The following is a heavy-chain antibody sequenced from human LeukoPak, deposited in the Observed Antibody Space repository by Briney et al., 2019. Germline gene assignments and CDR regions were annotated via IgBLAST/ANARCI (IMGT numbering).Heavy chain of an antibody. CDR3: ATARYCSSTSCYAGGNWFDP. Sequence: GTSVKVSCKVSGYTLTELSMHWVRQAPGKGLEWMGGFDPEDGETIYAQKFQGRVTMTEDTSTDTAYMELSSLRSEDTAVYYCATARYCSSTSCYAGGNWFDPWGQGTLVTVSS. D-gene: IGHD2-2*01. CDR2: FDPEDGET. J-gene: IGHJ5*02. CDR1: GYTLTELS. V-gene: IGHV1-24*01.